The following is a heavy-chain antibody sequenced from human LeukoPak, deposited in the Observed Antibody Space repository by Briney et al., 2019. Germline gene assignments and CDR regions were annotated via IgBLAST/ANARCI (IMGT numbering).Heavy chain of an antibody. CDR2: IYHSGST. Sequence: PSETLSLTCAVSGGSISSGGYSWSWIRQPPGKGLEWIGYIYHSGSTYYNPSLKSRVTISVDRSKNQFSLKLSSVTAADTAVYYCARVTYGSGSYCFDYWGQGTLVTVSS. D-gene: IGHD3-10*01. CDR3: ARVTYGSGSYCFDY. V-gene: IGHV4-30-2*01. J-gene: IGHJ4*02. CDR1: GGSISSGGYS.